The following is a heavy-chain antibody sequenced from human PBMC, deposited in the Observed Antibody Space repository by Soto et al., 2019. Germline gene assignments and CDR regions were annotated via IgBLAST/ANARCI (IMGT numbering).Heavy chain of an antibody. CDR1: GGTFSSYA. CDR3: AREEVGVDYKFDY. Sequence: QVQLVQSGAEVKKPGSSVKVSCKASGGTFSSYAISWVRQAPGQGLEWMGGIIPIFGTANYAQKYQGRVTITADKSMSTAYMELSSLRSEDTAVYYCAREEVGVDYKFDYWGQGTLVTVSS. D-gene: IGHD1-26*01. CDR2: IIPIFGTA. J-gene: IGHJ4*02. V-gene: IGHV1-69*06.